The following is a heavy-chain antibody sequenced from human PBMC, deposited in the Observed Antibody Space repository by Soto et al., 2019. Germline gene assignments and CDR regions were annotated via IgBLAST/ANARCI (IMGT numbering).Heavy chain of an antibody. CDR3: ARGGLVVVAAILYYFDY. CDR2: TYYRSKWYN. Sequence: SQTLSLTCAISGDSVSSNSAAWNWIRQSPSRGLEWLGRTYYRSKWYNDYAVSVKSRITINPDTSKNQFSLQLNSVTPEDTAVYYCARGGLVVVAAILYYFDYWGQGTLVTVSS. V-gene: IGHV6-1*01. D-gene: IGHD2-15*01. CDR1: GDSVSSNSAA. J-gene: IGHJ4*02.